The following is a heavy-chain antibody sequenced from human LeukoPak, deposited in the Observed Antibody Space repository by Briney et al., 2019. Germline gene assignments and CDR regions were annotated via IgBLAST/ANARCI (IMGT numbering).Heavy chain of an antibody. D-gene: IGHD3-10*01. CDR1: GFTFSSYS. CDR2: ISTSSSYI. Sequence: SGGSLRLSCTASGFTFSSYSVNWVRQAPGKGLEWVSSISTSSSYIYYADSVKGRFTISRDNSKNTLYLQMNSLRAEDTAVYYCAKEISTLGSGSYPIDYWGQGTLVTVSS. V-gene: IGHV3-21*01. J-gene: IGHJ4*02. CDR3: AKEISTLGSGSYPIDY.